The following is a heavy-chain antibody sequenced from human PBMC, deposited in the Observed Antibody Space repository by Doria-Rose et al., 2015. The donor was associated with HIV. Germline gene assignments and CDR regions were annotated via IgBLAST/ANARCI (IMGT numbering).Heavy chain of an antibody. CDR3: ARIESSRWYHKYYFDF. Sequence: ESGPVLVKPTETLTLTCTVSGVSLSSPGMGVSWIRQPPGEALEWLANIFSDDGRSYKTSLKSRLTISRGTSKSQVVLTTTDMDPVDTATYYCARIESSRWYHKYYFDFWGRGTLVIVSA. V-gene: IGHV2-26*01. CDR2: IFSDDGR. D-gene: IGHD6-13*01. J-gene: IGHJ4*02. CDR1: GVSLSSPGMG.